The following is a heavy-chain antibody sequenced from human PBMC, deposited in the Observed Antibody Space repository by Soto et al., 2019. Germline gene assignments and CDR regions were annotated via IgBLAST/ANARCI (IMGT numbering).Heavy chain of an antibody. CDR2: IDSSGSI. D-gene: IGHD2-21*01. Sequence: PSETLSLTCTVSAGSISNYYCNWIRQPAGKGLEWIGRIDSSGSINYSPSLKSRVTMSVDTSENQFSLKLSSVTAADTAVYYCARALWSGLGGFGLTWGQGTLVTVSS. J-gene: IGHJ5*02. CDR3: ARALWSGLGGFGLT. V-gene: IGHV4-4*07. CDR1: AGSISNYY.